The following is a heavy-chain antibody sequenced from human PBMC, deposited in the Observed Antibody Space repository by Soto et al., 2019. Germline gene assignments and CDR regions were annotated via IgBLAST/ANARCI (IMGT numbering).Heavy chain of an antibody. CDR2: IYSGGST. D-gene: IGHD1-1*01. CDR1: GFTVSSNY. J-gene: IGHJ4*02. CDR3: ARVPGYR. Sequence: EVQLVESGGGLVQPGGSLRLSCAASGFTVSSNYMSWVRQAPGKGLEWVSVIYSGGSTYYADSVKVRLTISKDNSKNTLDLQMNSLTAVETAVYYCARVPGYRWRQENLVTVSS. V-gene: IGHV3-66*01.